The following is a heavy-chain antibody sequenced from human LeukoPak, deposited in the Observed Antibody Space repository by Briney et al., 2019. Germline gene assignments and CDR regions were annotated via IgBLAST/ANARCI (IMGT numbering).Heavy chain of an antibody. CDR1: RFTFSKYI. Sequence: QPGGSLRLSCVASRFTFSKYIMTWVRQGPGKGLEWVASIRAGGDVTFYADSVKGRFRPSRDNSRNTVYLEMNSLRVDDTGVYFCANWGGTQTIGDIWYGPLDYWGQGTQVTVSS. CDR2: IRAGGDVT. J-gene: IGHJ4*02. CDR3: ANWGGTQTIGDIWYGPLDY. D-gene: IGHD3-16*01. V-gene: IGHV3-23*01.